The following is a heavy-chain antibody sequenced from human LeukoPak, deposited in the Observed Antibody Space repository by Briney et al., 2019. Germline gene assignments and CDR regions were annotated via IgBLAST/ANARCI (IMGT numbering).Heavy chain of an antibody. CDR2: IIPIFGTA. V-gene: IGHV1-69*13. CDR3: ASGIAAAFDY. CDR1: GGTFSSYA. J-gene: IGHJ4*02. D-gene: IGHD6-13*01. Sequence: SVKVSCKASGGTFSSYAISWVRQAPGQGLEWMGGIIPIFGTANYAQKFQGRVTITADESTSTAYMELRSLRSDDTAVYYCASGIAAAFDYWGQGTLVTVSS.